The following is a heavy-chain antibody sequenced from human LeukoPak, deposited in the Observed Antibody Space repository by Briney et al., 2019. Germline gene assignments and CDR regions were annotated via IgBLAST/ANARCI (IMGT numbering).Heavy chain of an antibody. Sequence: SETLSLTCAVYGGSFNDYYWGWIRQPPGKGLEWIGSISHTGSTYYNPSLKSRVTISMDTSKNQFSLNLNSVTAADTAVYYCARAFDYWGQGTLVTVSS. CDR3: ARAFDY. D-gene: IGHD2/OR15-2a*01. CDR1: GGSFNDYY. CDR2: ISHTGST. J-gene: IGHJ4*02. V-gene: IGHV4-38-2*01.